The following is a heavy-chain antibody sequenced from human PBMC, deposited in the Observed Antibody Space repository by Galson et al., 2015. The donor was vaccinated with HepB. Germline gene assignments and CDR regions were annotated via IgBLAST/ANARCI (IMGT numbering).Heavy chain of an antibody. Sequence: SVKVSCKASGYTFSNYAMNWVRQAPGQGLEWMGWINTNTGNPTSAPGFTGRFVLSLDTSVSTAYLQITSLKAEDTAVYYCARAQFYYEGSGYYYFFDQWGQGTQVTVSS. D-gene: IGHD3-22*01. CDR2: INTNTGNP. CDR3: ARAQFYYEGSGYYYFFDQ. V-gene: IGHV7-4-1*02. J-gene: IGHJ4*02. CDR1: GYTFSNYA.